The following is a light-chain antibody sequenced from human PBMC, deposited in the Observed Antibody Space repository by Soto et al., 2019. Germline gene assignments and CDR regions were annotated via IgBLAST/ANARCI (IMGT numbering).Light chain of an antibody. CDR3: QQLNSYPIT. J-gene: IGKJ5*01. V-gene: IGKV1-9*01. CDR2: AAS. CDR1: QSISVW. Sequence: DIQLTQSPSFLSASVGDGVTITWRASQSISVWLAWYQQKPGKAPKPLIYAASTLQSGVPSTFSGCRSGTEFTLTISSLQPEDFATYYCQQLNSYPITFGLGTRLEI.